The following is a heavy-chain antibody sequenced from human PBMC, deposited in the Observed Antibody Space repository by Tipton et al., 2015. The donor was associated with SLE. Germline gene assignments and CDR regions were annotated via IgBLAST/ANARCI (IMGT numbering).Heavy chain of an antibody. J-gene: IGHJ4*02. CDR2: IYYSGST. CDR3: ARHRIAAPLFDY. CDR1: GGSISSSSYY. V-gene: IGHV4-39*01. Sequence: TLSLTCTVSGGSISSSSYYWGWIRQPPGKGLEWIGSIYYSGSTYYNPSLKSRVTISVDTSKNQFSLKLSSVTAADTAAYYCARHRIAAPLFDYWGQGTLVTVSS. D-gene: IGHD6-6*01.